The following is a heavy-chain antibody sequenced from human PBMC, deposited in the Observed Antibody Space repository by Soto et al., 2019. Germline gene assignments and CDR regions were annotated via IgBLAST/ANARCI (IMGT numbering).Heavy chain of an antibody. V-gene: IGHV1-69*01. J-gene: IGHJ6*02. Sequence: QVQLVQSGAEVKKPGSSVKVSCKASGGTFISYAISWVRQAPGQGLEWLGGIIPIFGTANYAQKFQGRVTITADESTSTAYMELSSLRSEDTAVYYCARPDFTPTFWSGYLETYYYGIDVWGQGTTVTVSS. CDR2: IIPIFGTA. CDR3: ARPDFTPTFWSGYLETYYYGIDV. CDR1: GGTFISYA. D-gene: IGHD3-3*01.